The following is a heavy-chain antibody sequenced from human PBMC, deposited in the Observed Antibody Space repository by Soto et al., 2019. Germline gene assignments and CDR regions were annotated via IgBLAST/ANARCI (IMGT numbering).Heavy chain of an antibody. CDR3: AIGGGAAEYDY. V-gene: IGHV1-24*01. Sequence: QVQVVQSGAAVRKPGASVKLSCKVPAYTLTDFPIHWVRQAAGKGLEWMGGSNPEEGETMFAQKFQGRVTMTEDTATDRVYLELSSLRSEDTAVYYCAIGGGAAEYDYWGQGTLVTVSS. CDR1: AYTLTDFP. CDR2: SNPEEGET. D-gene: IGHD2-15*01. J-gene: IGHJ4*02.